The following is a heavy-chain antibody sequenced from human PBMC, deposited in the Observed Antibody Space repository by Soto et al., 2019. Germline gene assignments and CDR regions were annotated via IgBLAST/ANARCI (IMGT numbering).Heavy chain of an antibody. D-gene: IGHD2-8*01. V-gene: IGHV7-4-1*01. CDR1: GYIFTGFY. Sequence: ASVKVSCKASGYIFTGFYIHWVRQAPGQGLEWMGWINTNTGNPTYAQGFTGRFVFSLDTSVSTAYLQICSLKAEDTAVYYCASWELGGVTNGVCYTRPRLQHWGQGTLVTVSS. CDR2: INTNTGNP. J-gene: IGHJ1*01. CDR3: ASWELGGVTNGVCYTRPRLQH.